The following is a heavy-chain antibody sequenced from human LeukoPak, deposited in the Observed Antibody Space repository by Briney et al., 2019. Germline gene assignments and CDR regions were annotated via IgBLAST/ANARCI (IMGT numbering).Heavy chain of an antibody. D-gene: IGHD1-14*01. V-gene: IGHV3-74*03. CDR1: GFTFSDYW. CDR2: INTSGSST. J-gene: IGHJ4*02. Sequence: GGSLRLSRAASGFTFSDYWMHWVSHVPGKGLVWVSRINTSGSSTTYADYVKGRFTISRDNAKNTLYLQMDSLRAEDTGVYYCARSNRADDFWGQGTLVTVSS. CDR3: ARSNRADDF.